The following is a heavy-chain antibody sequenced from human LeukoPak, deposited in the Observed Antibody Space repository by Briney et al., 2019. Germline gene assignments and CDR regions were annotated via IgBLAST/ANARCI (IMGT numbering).Heavy chain of an antibody. V-gene: IGHV3-48*01. Sequence: GGSLRLSCAASGFTFSTYSMNWVRQAPGKGLEWLSYISGSSTTIYYADSVRGRFTISRDNAKNSLYLQMNSLRAEDTAVYYCARDSDYGGIGLGFDYWGQGTLVTVSS. J-gene: IGHJ4*02. CDR1: GFTFSTYS. CDR2: ISGSSTTI. D-gene: IGHD4-23*01. CDR3: ARDSDYGGIGLGFDY.